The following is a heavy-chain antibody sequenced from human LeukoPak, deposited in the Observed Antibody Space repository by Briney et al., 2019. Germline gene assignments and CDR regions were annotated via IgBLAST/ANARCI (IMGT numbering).Heavy chain of an antibody. V-gene: IGHV1-2*02. CDR1: GYTFTGYY. CDR2: INPNSGGT. Sequence: ASVKVSCKASGYTFTGYYMHWVRQAPGQGLEWMGWINPNSGGTNYAQKFQGRVTMTRDTSISTAYMELSRLRSDDTAVYYCARIDYGDYEPFDYWGQGTLVTVSS. CDR3: ARIDYGDYEPFDY. J-gene: IGHJ4*02. D-gene: IGHD4-17*01.